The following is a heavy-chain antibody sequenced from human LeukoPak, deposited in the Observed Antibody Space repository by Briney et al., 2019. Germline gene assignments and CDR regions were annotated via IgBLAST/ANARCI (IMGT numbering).Heavy chain of an antibody. Sequence: GSSVKVSCKASGGTFSSYAISWVRQAPGRGLEWMGGIIPIFGTANYAQKFQGRVTITADESTSTAYMGLSSLRSEDTAVYYCAREARIAAAGPPDWFDPWGQGTLVTVSS. CDR2: IIPIFGTA. V-gene: IGHV1-69*01. D-gene: IGHD6-13*01. CDR3: AREARIAAAGPPDWFDP. J-gene: IGHJ5*02. CDR1: GGTFSSYA.